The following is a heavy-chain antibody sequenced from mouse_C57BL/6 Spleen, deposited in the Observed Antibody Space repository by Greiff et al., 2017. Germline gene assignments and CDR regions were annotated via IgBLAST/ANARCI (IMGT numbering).Heavy chain of an antibody. Sequence: EVQLQQSGPELVKPGASVKMSCKASGYTFTDYNMHWVKQSHGKSLEWIGYINPNNGGTSYNQKFKGKATLTVNKSSSTAYMELRSLTSEDSAVYYCARTGYYSNSLGYWGQGTTLTVSS. CDR2: INPNNGGT. J-gene: IGHJ2*01. CDR1: GYTFTDYN. CDR3: ARTGYYSNSLGY. D-gene: IGHD2-5*01. V-gene: IGHV1-22*01.